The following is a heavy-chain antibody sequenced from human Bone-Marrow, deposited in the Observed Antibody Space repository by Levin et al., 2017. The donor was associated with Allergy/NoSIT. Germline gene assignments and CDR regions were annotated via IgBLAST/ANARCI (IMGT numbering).Heavy chain of an antibody. V-gene: IGHV3-7*01. Sequence: GGSLRLSCAASGFTFSSYWMSWVRQAPGKGLEWVANIKQDGSEKYYVDSVKGRFTISRDNAKNSLYLQMNSLRAEDTAVYYCASVTRGWGDGFDIWGQGTMVTVSS. J-gene: IGHJ3*02. CDR3: ASVTRGWGDGFDI. CDR2: IKQDGSEK. CDR1: GFTFSSYW. D-gene: IGHD4-23*01.